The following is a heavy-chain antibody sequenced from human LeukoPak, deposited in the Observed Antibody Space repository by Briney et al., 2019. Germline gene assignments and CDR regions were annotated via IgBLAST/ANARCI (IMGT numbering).Heavy chain of an antibody. J-gene: IGHJ3*02. CDR1: GYSFTSYW. CDR3: ARLTRAAGDAFDI. CDR2: IYPSDSDT. V-gene: IGHV5-51*01. Sequence: GESLKISCKGSGYSFTSYWIGWVRQMPGKGLEWMGIIYPSDSDTRYSPSFQGQVTISADKSISTAYLQWSSLKASDTAMYYCARLTRAAGDAFDIWGQGTMVTVSS. D-gene: IGHD3-3*01.